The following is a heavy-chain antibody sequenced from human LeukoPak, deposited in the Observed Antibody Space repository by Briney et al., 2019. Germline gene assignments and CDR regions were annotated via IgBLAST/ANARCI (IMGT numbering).Heavy chain of an antibody. CDR1: GGSLSSGSYY. J-gene: IGHJ6*03. D-gene: IGHD5-24*01. Sequence: PSETLSLTCTVSGGSLSSGSYYWNWIRQPAGKGLEWIGRIYTSGSTNYNPSLKSRVNISADTSKNQFSLKLSSLTAADTAVYYCARDADGYNGYYYYYYMGVWGKGTTVTVSS. V-gene: IGHV4-61*02. CDR3: ARDADGYNGYYYYYYMGV. CDR2: IYTSGST.